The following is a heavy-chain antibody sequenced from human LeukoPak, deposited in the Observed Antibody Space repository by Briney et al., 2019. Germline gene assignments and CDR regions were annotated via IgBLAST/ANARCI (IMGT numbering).Heavy chain of an antibody. CDR1: GYTFTGYY. CDR3: AVSMVRGVIMTGY. Sequence: GASVKVSCKASGYTFTGYYMHWVRQAPGQGPEWMGWINPNSGGTNYAQKFQGRVTMTRDTSISTAYMELSRLRSDDTAVYYCAVSMVRGVIMTGYWGQGTLLTVSS. D-gene: IGHD3-10*01. CDR2: INPNSGGT. V-gene: IGHV1-2*02. J-gene: IGHJ4*02.